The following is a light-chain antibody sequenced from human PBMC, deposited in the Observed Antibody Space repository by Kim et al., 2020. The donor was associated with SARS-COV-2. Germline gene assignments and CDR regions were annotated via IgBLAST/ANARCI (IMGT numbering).Light chain of an antibody. Sequence: GRWVTISCSGSSSNIGSNTVNWYQQFPGTAPKLLIYSSSQRPSGVPDRFSGSKSGTSVSLAISGLQSEDDADYYCASWDDALNALVFGGGTKVTVL. CDR2: SSS. J-gene: IGLJ2*01. V-gene: IGLV1-44*01. CDR1: SSNIGSNT. CDR3: ASWDDALNALV.